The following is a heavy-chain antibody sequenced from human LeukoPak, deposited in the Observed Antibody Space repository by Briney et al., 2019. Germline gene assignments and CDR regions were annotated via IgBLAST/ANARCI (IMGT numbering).Heavy chain of an antibody. CDR1: GYTFTGYY. Sequence: ASVKVSRKASGYTFTGYYMHWVRQAPGQGLEWMGWINPNSGGTNYAQKFQGRVTMTRDTSISTAYMELSRLRSDDTAVYYCATSYGSGSYYRYYYYYMDVWGKGTTVTISS. CDR2: INPNSGGT. CDR3: ATSYGSGSYYRYYYYYMDV. J-gene: IGHJ6*03. V-gene: IGHV1-2*02. D-gene: IGHD3-10*01.